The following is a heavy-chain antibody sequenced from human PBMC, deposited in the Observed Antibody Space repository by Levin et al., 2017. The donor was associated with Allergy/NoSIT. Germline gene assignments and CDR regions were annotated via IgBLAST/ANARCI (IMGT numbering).Heavy chain of an antibody. V-gene: IGHV3-20*01. CDR1: GFTFDDYG. CDR3: ARHRFTMNIHDGFDI. CDR2: INWNGGST. D-gene: IGHD2/OR15-2a*01. J-gene: IGHJ3*02. Sequence: LSLTCAASGFTFDDYGMSWVRQAPGKGLEWVSGINWNGGSTGYADSVKGRLTILRDNAKNSLYLQMNSLRAEDTALYHCARHRFTMNIHDGFDIWGQGTMVIVSS.